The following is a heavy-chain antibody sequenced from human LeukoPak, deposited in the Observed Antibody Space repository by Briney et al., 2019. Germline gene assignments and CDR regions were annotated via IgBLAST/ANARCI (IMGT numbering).Heavy chain of an antibody. J-gene: IGHJ4*01. V-gene: IGHV4-59*08. CDR1: GGSISSHY. D-gene: IGHD1-1*01. CDR2: IYYSGST. CDR3: ARHMGLGYTYFYPYFDY. Sequence: SETLSLPCTVSGGSISSHYWSWIRQPPGKGLEWIGYIYYSGSTNYNPSLKSRVTISVDTSKNQFSLKLSSVTAADTAVYYCARHMGLGYTYFYPYFDYWGQGTLVTVSS.